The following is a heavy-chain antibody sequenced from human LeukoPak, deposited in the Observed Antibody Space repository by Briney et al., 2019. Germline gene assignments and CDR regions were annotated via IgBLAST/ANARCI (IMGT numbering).Heavy chain of an antibody. V-gene: IGHV4-59*01. D-gene: IGHD3-22*01. CDR1: GGSISSYY. J-gene: IGHJ6*03. CDR3: ARGGYYDSSAPRMDV. Sequence: SETLSLTCTVSGGSISSYYWSWIRQPPGKGPEWIGYIYNSGSTNYNPSLKSRVTISVDRSKNQFSLKLSSVTAADTAVYYCARGGYYDSSAPRMDVRGKGTTVTVSS. CDR2: IYNSGST.